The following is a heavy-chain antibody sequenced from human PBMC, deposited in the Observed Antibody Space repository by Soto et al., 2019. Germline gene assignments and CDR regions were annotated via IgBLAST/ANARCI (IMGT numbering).Heavy chain of an antibody. CDR1: GFSFSTYV. J-gene: IGHJ3*02. D-gene: IGHD5-12*01. Sequence: EVPLLESGGGLVQPGGSLRLSCAASGFSFSTYVMNWVRQAPGKGLEWVSAISGSGGDTFYADSVKGRFTISRDNSIGTLYLQMNRLRTADTAIYYCARRRGYGVFDGYDIWGQGAMVTVSS. CDR2: ISGSGGDT. V-gene: IGHV3-23*01. CDR3: ARRRGYGVFDGYDI.